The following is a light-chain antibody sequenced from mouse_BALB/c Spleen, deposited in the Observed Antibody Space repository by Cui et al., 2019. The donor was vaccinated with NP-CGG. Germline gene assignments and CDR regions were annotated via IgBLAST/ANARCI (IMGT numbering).Light chain of an antibody. CDR3: ALWYSNHWV. Sequence: QALVTQESALTPSPGETVTLTCRSSTGVVTTNNYANWVQEKPDHLFTGLIGGTNNRAPGVPARFSGSLIGDKAALTITGAQTEDEAIYFCALWYSNHWVFGGGTKLTVL. V-gene: IGLV1*01. CDR2: GTN. CDR1: TGVVTTNNY. J-gene: IGLJ1*01.